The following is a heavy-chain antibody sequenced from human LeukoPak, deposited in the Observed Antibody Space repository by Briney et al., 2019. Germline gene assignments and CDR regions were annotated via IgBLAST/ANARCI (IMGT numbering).Heavy chain of an antibody. CDR3: ARVYCSSNSCYLDY. V-gene: IGHV4-38-2*02. Sequence: SGTLSLPCTVSGYSINSGYYWGWLRQPPGKGLEWIGSIYHSGSTYYNPSLKSRVSMSLAKSKNPFSLNLTSVTAADTAIYYCARVYCSSNSCYLDYWSQGTLVTVSS. CDR1: GYSINSGYY. D-gene: IGHD2-2*01. J-gene: IGHJ4*02. CDR2: IYHSGST.